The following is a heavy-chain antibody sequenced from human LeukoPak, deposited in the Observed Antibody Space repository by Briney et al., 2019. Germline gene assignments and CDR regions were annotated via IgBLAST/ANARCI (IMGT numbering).Heavy chain of an antibody. D-gene: IGHD3-22*01. V-gene: IGHV1-69*06. Sequence: SVKVSCKASGGTFSSYAISWVRQAPGQGLEWMGGIIPIFGTANYAQKFQGRVTITADKSTSTAYMELSSLRSEDTAVYYCARVKFQQYYDSSGYGQLDYWGQGTLVTVSS. J-gene: IGHJ4*02. CDR2: IIPIFGTA. CDR1: GGTFSSYA. CDR3: ARVKFQQYYDSSGYGQLDY.